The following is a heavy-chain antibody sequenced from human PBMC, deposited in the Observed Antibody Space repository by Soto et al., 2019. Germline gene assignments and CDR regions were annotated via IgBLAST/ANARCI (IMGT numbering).Heavy chain of an antibody. CDR1: GGTFSSYA. CDR3: ARSPRGVVVVDATHRSNWFDP. CDR2: IIPIFGTA. D-gene: IGHD2-15*01. J-gene: IGHJ5*02. Sequence: QVQLVQSGAEVKKPGSSVKVSCKASGGTFSSYAISWVRQAPGQGLEWMGGIIPIFGTANYAQKFQGRVTITADESTSTAYMELSSLRSEDTAVYYCARSPRGVVVVDATHRSNWFDPWGQGTLVTVSS. V-gene: IGHV1-69*01.